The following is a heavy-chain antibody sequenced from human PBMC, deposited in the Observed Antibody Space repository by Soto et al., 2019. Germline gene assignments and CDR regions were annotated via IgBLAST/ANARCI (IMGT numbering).Heavy chain of an antibody. CDR2: IRSKANSYAT. CDR1: GFTFSGSA. Sequence: EVQLVESGGGLVQPGGSLKLSCAASGFTFSGSAMHWVRQASGKGLEWVGRIRSKANSYATAYAASVKGRFTISRDDSKNTAYLQMNSLKTEDTAVYYCTRPGPDSGVYDDYYYGMDVWGQGTTVTVSS. J-gene: IGHJ6*02. V-gene: IGHV3-73*02. CDR3: TRPGPDSGVYDDYYYGMDV. D-gene: IGHD5-12*01.